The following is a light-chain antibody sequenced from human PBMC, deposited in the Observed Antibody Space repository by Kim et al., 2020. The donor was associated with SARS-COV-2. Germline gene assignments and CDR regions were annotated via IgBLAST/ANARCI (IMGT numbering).Light chain of an antibody. CDR2: KAS. CDR1: QSISSW. CDR3: QHYRGT. Sequence: DIQMTQSPSTLSASVGDRVTITCRASQSISSWLAWYQQKPGKAPKLLIYKASSLESGVPSRFSGSGSGTEFTLTISSLQPDDFATYYCQHYRGTFGQGTKVDIK. J-gene: IGKJ1*01. V-gene: IGKV1-5*03.